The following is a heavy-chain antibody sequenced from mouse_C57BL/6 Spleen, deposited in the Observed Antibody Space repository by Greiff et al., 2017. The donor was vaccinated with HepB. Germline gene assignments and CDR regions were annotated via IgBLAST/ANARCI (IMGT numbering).Heavy chain of an antibody. V-gene: IGHV5-17*01. CDR3: ASHWDCFDY. D-gene: IGHD4-1*01. CDR1: GFTFSDYG. Sequence: EVKLMESGGGLVKPGGSLKLSCAASGFTFSDYGMHWVRQAPEKGLEWVAYISSGSSTIYYADTVKGRFTISRDNAKNTLFLQMTSLRSEDTAMYYCASHWDCFDYWGQGTTLTVSS. J-gene: IGHJ2*01. CDR2: ISSGSSTI.